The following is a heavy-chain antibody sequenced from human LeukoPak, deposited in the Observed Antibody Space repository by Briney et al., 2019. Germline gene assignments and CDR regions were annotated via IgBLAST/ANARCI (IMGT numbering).Heavy chain of an antibody. CDR1: GFTFSSYG. D-gene: IGHD1-26*01. V-gene: IGHV3-48*02. Sequence: QPGGSLRLSCAASGFTFSSYGMNWVRQAPGKGLEWVSYISSSSTIYYADSVKGRFTISRDNAKNSLYLQMNSLRDEDTAVYYCARAGNDPYSFDYWGQGTLVTVSS. CDR2: ISSSSTI. J-gene: IGHJ4*02. CDR3: ARAGNDPYSFDY.